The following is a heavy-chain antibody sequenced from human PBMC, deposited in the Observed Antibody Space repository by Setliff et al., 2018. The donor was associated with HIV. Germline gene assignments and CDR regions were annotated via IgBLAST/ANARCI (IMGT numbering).Heavy chain of an antibody. V-gene: IGHV4-59*08. CDR1: GGSISSYY. CDR2: IYYSGST. D-gene: IGHD3-10*01. Sequence: KPSETLSLTCTVSGGSISSYYWSWIRQPPGKGLEWIGYIYYSGSTDYNPSLNSRVTISVDTSKSQFSLRLNSVTAADTAVYYCARVRGGTSRGFLDFWGQGTLVTVSS. CDR3: ARVRGGTSRGFLDF. J-gene: IGHJ4*02.